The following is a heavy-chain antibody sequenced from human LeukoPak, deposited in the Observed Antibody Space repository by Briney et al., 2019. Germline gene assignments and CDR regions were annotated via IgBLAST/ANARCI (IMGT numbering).Heavy chain of an antibody. V-gene: IGHV4-34*01. Sequence: SETLSLTCAVYGGSFSGYYWSWIRQPPGKGLEWIGEINHSGSTNYNPSLKSRVTISVDTSKNQFSLKLSSVTAADTAVYYCARASSSWKTKHYFDYWGQGTLVTVSS. J-gene: IGHJ4*02. CDR2: INHSGST. CDR1: GGSFSGYY. D-gene: IGHD6-13*01. CDR3: ARASSSWKTKHYFDY.